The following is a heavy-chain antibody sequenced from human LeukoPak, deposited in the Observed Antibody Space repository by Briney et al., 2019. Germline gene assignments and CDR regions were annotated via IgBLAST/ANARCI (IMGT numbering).Heavy chain of an antibody. CDR1: GYSISSGYY. V-gene: IGHV4-38-2*01. CDR2: MYHSGST. D-gene: IGHD1-26*01. J-gene: IGHJ4*02. Sequence: PSETLSLTCAVSGYSISSGYYWGWVRQPPGKGLEWIGSMYHSGSTYYNPSLKSRVTISVDTSKNQFSLKLTSVTATDTAVYFCARTQSSGVVGATTQFEYWGQGTLVTVSS. CDR3: ARTQSSGVVGATTQFEY.